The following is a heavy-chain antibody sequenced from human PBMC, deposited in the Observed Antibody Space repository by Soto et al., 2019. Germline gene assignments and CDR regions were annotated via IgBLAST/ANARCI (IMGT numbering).Heavy chain of an antibody. V-gene: IGHV1-2*02. Sequence: ASVKVSCKTSEYTFTGYYLHWVRQAPGQGLEWMGWINPNGGGTIYAQKFQGRLTMTRDTSITTAYMELSRLRSDDTAFYYCATSSDWSPLLDYWGQGTQVTVSS. J-gene: IGHJ4*02. CDR1: EYTFTGYY. D-gene: IGHD6-19*01. CDR3: ATSSDWSPLLDY. CDR2: INPNGGGT.